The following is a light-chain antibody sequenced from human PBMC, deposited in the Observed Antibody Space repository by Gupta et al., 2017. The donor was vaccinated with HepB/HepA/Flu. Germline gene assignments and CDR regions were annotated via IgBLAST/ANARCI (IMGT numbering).Light chain of an antibody. Sequence: DIQMTQSPSTLSASVGDRVTITCRASQSISSWLAWYQQKPGKAPKLLIYKASSLESGVPSRFRDSGSGTEFTLTISSLQPDDFATYYCQQYYSYPYTFGQGTKMEIK. J-gene: IGKJ2*01. CDR3: QQYYSYPYT. V-gene: IGKV1-5*03. CDR2: KAS. CDR1: QSISSW.